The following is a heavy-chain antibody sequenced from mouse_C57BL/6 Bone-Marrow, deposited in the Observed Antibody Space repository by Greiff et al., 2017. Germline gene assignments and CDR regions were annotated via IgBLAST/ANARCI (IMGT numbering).Heavy chain of an antibody. J-gene: IGHJ1*03. CDR3: ANYYGSSYWYFDV. Sequence: QVQLQQPGAELVKPGASVKMSCKASGYTFTSYWITWVKQRPGQGLAWIGDIYPGSGSTNYNEKFKSKATLTVDTSSSTAHMQLSSLTSEDSSVYYCANYYGSSYWYFDVWGTGTTVTVSS. CDR1: GYTFTSYW. D-gene: IGHD1-1*01. CDR2: IYPGSGST. V-gene: IGHV1-55*01.